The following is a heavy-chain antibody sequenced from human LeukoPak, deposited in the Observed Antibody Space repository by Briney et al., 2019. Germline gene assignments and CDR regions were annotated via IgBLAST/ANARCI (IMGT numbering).Heavy chain of an antibody. Sequence: SSETLSLTCAVYGGSFSGYYWSWIRQPPGKGLEWIGEINHSGSTNYNPSLKSRVTISVDTSKNQFSLKLSSVTAADTAVYYCARSTSGYPFDYWGQGTLVTVSS. CDR1: GGSFSGYY. CDR2: INHSGST. V-gene: IGHV4-34*01. D-gene: IGHD3-22*01. CDR3: ARSTSGYPFDY. J-gene: IGHJ4*02.